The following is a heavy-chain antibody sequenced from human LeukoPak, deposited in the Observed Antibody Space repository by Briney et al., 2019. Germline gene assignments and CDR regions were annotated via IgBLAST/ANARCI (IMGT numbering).Heavy chain of an antibody. V-gene: IGHV3-74*01. CDR2: FNSCGRIT. J-gene: IGHJ4*02. CDR3: VRDAADGYKPFDY. D-gene: IGHD5-24*01. Sequence: GGSLSLSCAPSGFTFSRYWMHWVPGSPGKGVVWVSRFNSCGRITSSAHSGQSRFPLSRDQAQNTLYLQLNSLRAQDTAVQYCVRDAADGYKPFDYWGQGTLVSASS. CDR1: GFTFSRYW.